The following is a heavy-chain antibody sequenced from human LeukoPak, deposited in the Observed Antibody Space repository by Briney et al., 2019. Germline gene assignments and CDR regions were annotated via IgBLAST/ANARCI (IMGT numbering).Heavy chain of an antibody. CDR3: ARENRLDRPRFDY. CDR2: INHSGST. J-gene: IGHJ4*02. CDR1: GGSFSGYC. D-gene: IGHD1-1*01. Sequence: SETLSLTCAVYGGSFSGYCWSWIRQPPGKGLEWIGEINHSGSTNYNPSLKSRVTISVDTSKNQFSLKLSSVTAADTAVYYCARENRLDRPRFDYWGQGTLVTVSS. V-gene: IGHV4-34*01.